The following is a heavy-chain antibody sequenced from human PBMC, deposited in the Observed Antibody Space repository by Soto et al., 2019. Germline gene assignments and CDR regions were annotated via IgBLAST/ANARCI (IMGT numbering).Heavy chain of an antibody. CDR2: ISYDGSNK. CDR3: VKDAGQYGYHYGMDV. J-gene: IGHJ6*02. D-gene: IGHD2-2*01. V-gene: IGHV3-30*18. Sequence: GGSLRLSCAASGFTFSSYGMHWVRQAPGKGLEWVAVISYDGSNKYYADSVKGRFTISRDNSKNTLYLQMNSLRAEDTAVYYCVKDAGQYGYHYGMDVWGQGTTVTVSS. CDR1: GFTFSSYG.